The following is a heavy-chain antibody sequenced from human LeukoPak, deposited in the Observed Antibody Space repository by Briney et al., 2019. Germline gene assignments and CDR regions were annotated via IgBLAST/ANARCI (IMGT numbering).Heavy chain of an antibody. J-gene: IGHJ3*02. D-gene: IGHD1-1*01. CDR3: ASIKLERRQHAFHI. CDR1: GVSISSYY. V-gene: IGHV4-39*01. CDR2: IYYSGST. Sequence: SETLSLTCTVSGVSISSYYWGWIRQPPGKGLEWIGSIYYSGSTYYNPSLKSRVTISVDTSKNQFSLKLSSVTAADAAVYYCASIKLERRQHAFHIWAQGTMVTVPS.